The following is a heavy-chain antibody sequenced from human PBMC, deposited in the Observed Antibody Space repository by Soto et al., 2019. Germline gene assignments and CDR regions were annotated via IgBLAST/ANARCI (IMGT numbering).Heavy chain of an antibody. CDR3: ASDSGMIRGSYGVDV. Sequence: PGGSLRLSCAASGFTVTTNYMTWVRQAPGKGLEWVSVIYRPGATYYPDSVRGRFTASRDYSHNTLYLQMDSLRVEDTAVYYCASDSGMIRGSYGVDVWGPGTTVTVS. V-gene: IGHV3-53*01. D-gene: IGHD3-10*01. J-gene: IGHJ6*02. CDR1: GFTVTTNY. CDR2: IYRPGAT.